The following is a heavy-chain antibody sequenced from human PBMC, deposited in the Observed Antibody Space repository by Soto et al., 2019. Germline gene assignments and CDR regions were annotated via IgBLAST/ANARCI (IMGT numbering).Heavy chain of an antibody. CDR3: AKDIARYQLVLITEGMDV. CDR2: ISWNSRNI. CDR1: GFSFEDYS. J-gene: IGHJ6*02. V-gene: IGHV3-9*01. D-gene: IGHD3-10*01. Sequence: PGGSLRLSCAASGFSFEDYSMHWVRQAPGKGLEWVSSISWNSRNIAYADSVKGRFTVSRDNAKNSLYLQMNSLRPEDTALYYCAKDIARYQLVLITEGMDVWGQGTTVTVSS.